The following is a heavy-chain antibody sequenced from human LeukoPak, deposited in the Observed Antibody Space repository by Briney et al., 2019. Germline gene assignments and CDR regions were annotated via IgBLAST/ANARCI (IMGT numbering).Heavy chain of an antibody. V-gene: IGHV4-34*09. D-gene: IGHD2-2*01. CDR2: INHSGST. CDR3: ARDPVVPAAAAYYYYGMDV. J-gene: IGHJ6*02. Sequence: PSETLSLTCAVYGGSFSGYYWSWIRQPPGKGLEWIGEINHSGSTNYNPSLKSRVTISVDTSKNQFSLKLSSVTAADTAVYYCARDPVVPAAAAYYYYGMDVWGQGTTVTVSS. CDR1: GGSFSGYY.